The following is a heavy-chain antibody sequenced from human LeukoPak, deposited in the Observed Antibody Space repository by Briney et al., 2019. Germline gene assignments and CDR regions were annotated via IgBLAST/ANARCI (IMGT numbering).Heavy chain of an antibody. J-gene: IGHJ6*03. CDR2: IGTAGDT. CDR3: ARVARGGYYMDV. Sequence: GGSLRLSCAASGFTFSSYDMHWVRQATGKGLEWVSAIGTAGDTYYPGSVKGRFTISRENAKNSLYLQMNSLRAGDTAVYYCARVARGGYYMDVWGKGTTVTISS. V-gene: IGHV3-13*01. CDR1: GFTFSSYD.